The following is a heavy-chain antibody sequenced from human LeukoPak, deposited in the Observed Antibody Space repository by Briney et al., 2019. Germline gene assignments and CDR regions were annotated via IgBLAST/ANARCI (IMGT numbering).Heavy chain of an antibody. Sequence: ASVKVSCKASGYTFTSYGISWVRQAPGQGLEWMGWINPNSGGTNYAQKFQGRVTMTRDTSISTAYMELSRLRSDDTAVYYCARDMVRGVTDDYWGQGTLVTVSS. V-gene: IGHV1-2*02. J-gene: IGHJ4*02. D-gene: IGHD3-10*01. CDR2: INPNSGGT. CDR3: ARDMVRGVTDDY. CDR1: GYTFTSYG.